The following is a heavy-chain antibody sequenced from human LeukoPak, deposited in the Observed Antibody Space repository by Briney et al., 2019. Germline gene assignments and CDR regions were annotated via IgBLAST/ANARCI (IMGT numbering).Heavy chain of an antibody. Sequence: SETLSPTCTVSGDSFRTYYWSWIRQPAGKGREWIGRIFTSGSTNYNTSLQRRVTISLDTSKNHFPLKLSSVTAADTAVYYCARQEDVRVNVVRGLIIASPWFDPWGQGTLVTVSS. J-gene: IGHJ5*02. CDR1: GDSFRTYY. CDR3: ARQEDVRVNVVRGLIIASPWFDP. D-gene: IGHD3-10*01. CDR2: IFTSGST. V-gene: IGHV4-4*07.